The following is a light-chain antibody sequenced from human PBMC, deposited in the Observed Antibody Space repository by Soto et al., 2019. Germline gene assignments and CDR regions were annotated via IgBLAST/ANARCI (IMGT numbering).Light chain of an antibody. J-gene: IGLJ1*01. V-gene: IGLV2-14*03. CDR1: SSDVGGYNF. Sequence: QSVLTQPASVSGSPGQSITISCTGSSSDVGGYNFVSWYQQHPGTVPKLMIYDVSSRPSGVSDRFSGSKSGNTASLTISGLQADDEGDYYCSSYPSSSTHVFGSGTKLTVL. CDR3: SSYPSSSTHV. CDR2: DVS.